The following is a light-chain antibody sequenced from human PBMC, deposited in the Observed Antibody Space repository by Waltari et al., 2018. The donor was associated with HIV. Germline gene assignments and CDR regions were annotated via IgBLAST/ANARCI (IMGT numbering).Light chain of an antibody. V-gene: IGLV1-47*01. CDR2: RDN. CDR1: TSNVGTNF. Sequence: QSVLTQPPSASGTPGQRVTIPCSGTTSNVGTNFVSWYQHLPGAAPKLLMYRDNRRPSGVPDRFSGSKSGASASLAISGLRSEDEADYYCAAWDDSLSAVLFGGGTKVTVL. J-gene: IGLJ2*01. CDR3: AAWDDSLSAVL.